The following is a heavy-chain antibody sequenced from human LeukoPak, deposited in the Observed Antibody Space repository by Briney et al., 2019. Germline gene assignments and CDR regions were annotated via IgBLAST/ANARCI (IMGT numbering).Heavy chain of an antibody. J-gene: IGHJ5*02. V-gene: IGHV4-30-4*01. D-gene: IGHD2-2*01. Sequence: PSQTLSLTCTVSGGSISSGDYYWSWIRQPPGKGLEWIGYIYYSGSTYYNPSLKSRVTISVDTSKNQFSLKLSSVTAADTAVYYCASGIVVVPAAVGPNLVWFDPWGQGTLVTVSS. CDR3: ASGIVVVPAAVGPNLVWFDP. CDR2: IYYSGST. CDR1: GGSISSGDYY.